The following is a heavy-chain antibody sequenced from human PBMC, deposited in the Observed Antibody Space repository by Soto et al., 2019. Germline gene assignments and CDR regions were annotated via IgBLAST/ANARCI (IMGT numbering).Heavy chain of an antibody. CDR3: ARDLYDIVVVPVLDY. J-gene: IGHJ4*02. CDR1: GFTFSSYS. D-gene: IGHD2-2*01. CDR2: ISSSSSYI. Sequence: GGSLRLSCAASGFTFSSYSMNWVRQAPGKGLEWVSSISSSSSYIYYADSVKGRFTISRDNAKNSLYLQMNSLRAEDTAVYYCARDLYDIVVVPVLDYWGQGTLVTVSS. V-gene: IGHV3-21*01.